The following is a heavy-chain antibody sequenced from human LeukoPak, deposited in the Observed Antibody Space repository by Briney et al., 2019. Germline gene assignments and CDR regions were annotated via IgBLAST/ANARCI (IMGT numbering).Heavy chain of an antibody. CDR3: ARAFQGLPSDAFDI. J-gene: IGHJ3*02. CDR2: INPNSGGT. CDR1: GYTFTGYY. D-gene: IGHD4-11*01. Sequence: ASVKVSCKASGYTFTGYYMHWVRQAPGQGLEWMGWINPNSGGTNYAQKFQGRVTMTRDTSISTAYMELSSLRSEDTAAYYCARAFQGLPSDAFDIWGQGTMVTVSS. V-gene: IGHV1-2*02.